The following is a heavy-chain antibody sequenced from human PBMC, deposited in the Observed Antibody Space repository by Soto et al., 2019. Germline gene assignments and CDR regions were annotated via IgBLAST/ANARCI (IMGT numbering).Heavy chain of an antibody. CDR1: GGSISSYY. CDR2: IYYSGST. J-gene: IGHJ5*02. D-gene: IGHD3-3*01. CDR3: ARGAVAIWSGYTNWFDP. Sequence: PSETLSLTCTVSGGSISSYYWSWIRQPPGKGLEWIGYIYYSGSTNYNPSLKSRVTISVDTSKNQFSLKLSSVTAADTAVYYCARGAVAIWSGYTNWFDPWGQGTLVTVS. V-gene: IGHV4-59*08.